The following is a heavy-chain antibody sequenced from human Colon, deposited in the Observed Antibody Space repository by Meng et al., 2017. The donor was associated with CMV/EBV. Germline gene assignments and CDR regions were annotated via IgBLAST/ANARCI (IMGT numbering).Heavy chain of an antibody. Sequence: ITLKRSVPTLVKPPQTLTLTCTFSGFSLNTYEVGVGWFRQPPGKAPEWLALIYWDDDKRYRSSLGNRLTLTHDASKNQVVLTMTDMDPVDTATYYCAHKSLPAAFFDYWSQGTLVTVSS. V-gene: IGHV2-5*02. CDR1: GFSLNTYEVG. CDR3: AHKSLPAAFFDY. D-gene: IGHD2-2*01. CDR2: IYWDDDK. J-gene: IGHJ4*02.